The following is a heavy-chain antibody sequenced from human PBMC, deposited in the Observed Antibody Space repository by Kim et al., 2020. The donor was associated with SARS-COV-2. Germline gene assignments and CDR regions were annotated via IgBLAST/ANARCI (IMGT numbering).Heavy chain of an antibody. Sequence: ASVKVSCKASGYTFTSYDINWVRQATGQGLEWMGWMNPNSGNTGYAQKFQGRVTMTRNTSISTAYMELSSLRSEDTAVYYCARGLKPKWELPSHFDYWGQGTLVTVSS. D-gene: IGHD1-26*01. CDR1: GYTFTSYD. CDR2: MNPNSGNT. J-gene: IGHJ4*02. CDR3: ARGLKPKWELPSHFDY. V-gene: IGHV1-8*01.